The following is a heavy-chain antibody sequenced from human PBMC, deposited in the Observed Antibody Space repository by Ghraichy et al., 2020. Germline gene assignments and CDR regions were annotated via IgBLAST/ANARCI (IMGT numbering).Heavy chain of an antibody. V-gene: IGHV4-61*02. CDR2: VYARGSA. D-gene: IGHD3-22*01. Sequence: SETLSLTCTVSGDSFRSPNYYWTWIRQPAGKGLEWIGRVYARGSANYNSSLGSRVAMSVDTSKSHFSLTLNSMTASDAAVYYCARGSDVLVESGSVAYDKNYHYIDVWGRGTTVTVSS. CDR3: ARGSDVLVESGSVAYDKNYHYIDV. J-gene: IGHJ6*03. CDR1: GDSFRSPNYY.